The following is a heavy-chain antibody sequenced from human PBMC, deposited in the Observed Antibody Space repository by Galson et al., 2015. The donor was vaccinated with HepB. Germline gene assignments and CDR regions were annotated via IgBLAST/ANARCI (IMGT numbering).Heavy chain of an antibody. CDR3: ARDGCSSTSCYYAFDI. J-gene: IGHJ3*02. V-gene: IGHV1-2*02. CDR2: INPNSGGT. D-gene: IGHD2-2*01. Sequence: SVKVSCKASGYTFTGYYMHWVRQAPGQGLEWMGWINPNSGGTNYAQKFQGRVTMTRDTSISTAYMELSRLRSDDTAVYYCARDGCSSTSCYYAFDIWGQGTMVTASS. CDR1: GYTFTGYY.